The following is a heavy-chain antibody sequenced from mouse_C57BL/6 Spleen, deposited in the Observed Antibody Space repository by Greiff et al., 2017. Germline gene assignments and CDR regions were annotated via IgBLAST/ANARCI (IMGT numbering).Heavy chain of an antibody. CDR1: GFTFSDYG. V-gene: IGHV5-17*01. CDR3: ASPNWSNWYFDV. D-gene: IGHD4-1*01. J-gene: IGHJ1*03. Sequence: EVKLVESGGGLVKPGGSLKLSCAASGFTFSDYGMHWVRQAPEKGLEWVAYISSGSSTIYYADTVKGRFTISRDNAKNTLFLQMTSLRSEDTAMYYCASPNWSNWYFDVWGTGTTVTVSS. CDR2: ISSGSSTI.